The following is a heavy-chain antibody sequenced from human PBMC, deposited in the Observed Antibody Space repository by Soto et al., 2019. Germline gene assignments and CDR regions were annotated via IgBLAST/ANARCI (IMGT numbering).Heavy chain of an antibody. J-gene: IGHJ5*02. CDR3: AKYQKYYDFWSPLADP. Sequence: AGGALRLSCAASGFTFSSYGMHWVRQAPGKGLEWVAVISYDGSNKYYADSVKGRFTISRDNSKNTLYLQMNSLRAEDTAVYYCAKYQKYYDFWSPLADPWGQGTLVTVSS. CDR2: ISYDGSNK. V-gene: IGHV3-30*18. CDR1: GFTFSSYG. D-gene: IGHD3-3*01.